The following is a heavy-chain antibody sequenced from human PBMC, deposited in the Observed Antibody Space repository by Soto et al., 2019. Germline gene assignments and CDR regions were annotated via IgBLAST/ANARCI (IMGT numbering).Heavy chain of an antibody. J-gene: IGHJ4*02. CDR1: GGSISSSNW. D-gene: IGHD6-19*01. CDR2: IYHSGST. Sequence: SXTLSLTCAVSGGSISSSNWWSWVRQPPGKGLEWIGEIYHSGSTNYNPSLKSRVAISVDKSKNQFSLKLSSVTAADTAVYYCARGSSGWKRRLDYWGEGTLVTXSS. CDR3: ARGSSGWKRRLDY. V-gene: IGHV4-4*02.